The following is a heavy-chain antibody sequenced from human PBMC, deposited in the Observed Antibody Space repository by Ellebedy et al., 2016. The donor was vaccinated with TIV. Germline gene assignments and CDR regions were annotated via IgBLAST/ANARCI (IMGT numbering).Heavy chain of an antibody. CDR1: GYSFTSYW. Sequence: GESLKISCKGSGYSFTSYWIGWVRQMPGKGLEWMGVIYPGDSDTRYSPSFQGQVTISADKSISTAYLQWSSLKASDTAMYYCARPGYCSGGSCYEAGMDVWGQGTTVTVSS. J-gene: IGHJ6*02. CDR2: IYPGDSDT. V-gene: IGHV5-51*01. CDR3: ARPGYCSGGSCYEAGMDV. D-gene: IGHD2-15*01.